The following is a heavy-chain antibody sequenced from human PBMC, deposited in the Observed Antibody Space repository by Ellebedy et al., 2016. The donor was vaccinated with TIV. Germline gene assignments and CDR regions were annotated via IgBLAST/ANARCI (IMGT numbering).Heavy chain of an antibody. V-gene: IGHV1-69*13. CDR3: ARDRAYCGGDCYRLDY. Sequence: SVKVSCXASGGTFSSYAISWVRQAPGQGLEWMGGIIPIFGTANYAQKFQGRVTITADESTSTAYMELSSLRSEDTAVYYCARDRAYCGGDCYRLDYWGQGTLVTVSS. CDR1: GGTFSSYA. J-gene: IGHJ4*02. CDR2: IIPIFGTA. D-gene: IGHD2-21*01.